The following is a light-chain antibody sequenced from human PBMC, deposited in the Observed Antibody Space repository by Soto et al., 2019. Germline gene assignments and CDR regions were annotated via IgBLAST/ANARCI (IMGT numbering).Light chain of an antibody. CDR3: FSYTSRGTYV. V-gene: IGLV2-14*01. CDR2: EVS. Sequence: QSVLNQPASVSGSPGQSITISCTGTSSDVGNYKYVSWYQQHPGKAPKLMIYEVSNRPSGVSNRFSGSKSGNTASLTISGLQAEDETDYYCFSYTSRGTYVFGTGTKVTVL. CDR1: SSDVGNYKY. J-gene: IGLJ1*01.